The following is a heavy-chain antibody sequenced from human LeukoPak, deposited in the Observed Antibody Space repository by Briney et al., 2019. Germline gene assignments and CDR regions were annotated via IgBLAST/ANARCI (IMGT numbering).Heavy chain of an antibody. CDR3: ARSMKGRVVTALGPFDY. CDR2: INHSGST. V-gene: IGHV4-34*01. D-gene: IGHD2-21*02. J-gene: IGHJ4*02. CDR1: GGSFSGYY. Sequence: PSETLSLTCAVYGGSFSGYYWSWIRQPPGKGLEWIGEINHSGSTNYNPSLKSRVTTSVDTSKNQFSLKLSSVTAADTAVYYCARSMKGRVVTALGPFDYWGQGTLVTVSS.